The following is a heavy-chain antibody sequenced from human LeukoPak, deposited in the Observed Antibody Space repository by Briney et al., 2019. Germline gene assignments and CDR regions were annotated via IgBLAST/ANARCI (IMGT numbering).Heavy chain of an antibody. D-gene: IGHD7-27*01. CDR2: ISGSGGST. J-gene: IGHJ6*04. CDR3: AKDHSWDSWGYV. CDR1: GFTFSSYA. V-gene: IGHV3-23*01. Sequence: PGGSLRLSCAASGFTFSSYAMSWVRQAPGKGLEWVSAISGSGGSTYYADSVKGRFTIARDNSKNTLYLQMNSLRAEDTAVYYCAKDHSWDSWGYVWGKGTTVTVSS.